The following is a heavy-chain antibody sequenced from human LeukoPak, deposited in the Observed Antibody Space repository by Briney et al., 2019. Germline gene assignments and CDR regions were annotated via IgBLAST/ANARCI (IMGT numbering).Heavy chain of an antibody. CDR2: IYYSGNT. Sequence: SETLSLTCTVSGGSISSSSYYWGWIRQPPGKGLEWIGSIYYSGNTYYNPSLKSRVTISVDTSKNQFSPKLSSVTAADTAVYYCASRSPYYYGSGEGNWFDPWGQGTLVTVSS. V-gene: IGHV4-39*07. D-gene: IGHD3-10*01. J-gene: IGHJ5*02. CDR3: ASRSPYYYGSGEGNWFDP. CDR1: GGSISSSSYY.